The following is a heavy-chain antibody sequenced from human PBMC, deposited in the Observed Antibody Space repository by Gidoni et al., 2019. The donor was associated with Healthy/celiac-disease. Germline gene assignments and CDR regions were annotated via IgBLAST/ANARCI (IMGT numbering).Heavy chain of an antibody. V-gene: IGHV3-23*01. CDR3: AKDPVGDYVWGSYPTAFDY. CDR2: ISGSGGST. Sequence: EVQLLESGGGWVQLGGSLGLSCEAPGFPFTSYAMGWVRQAPGKGLEWVSAISGSGGSTYYADSVKGRFTISRDNSKNTLYLQMNSLRAEDTAVYYCAKDPVGDYVWGSYPTAFDYWGQGTLVTVSS. D-gene: IGHD3-16*02. J-gene: IGHJ4*02. CDR1: GFPFTSYA.